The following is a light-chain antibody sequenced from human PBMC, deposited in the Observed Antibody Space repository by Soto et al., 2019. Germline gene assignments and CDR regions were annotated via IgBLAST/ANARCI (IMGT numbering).Light chain of an antibody. J-gene: IGKJ2*01. CDR3: QQYGSSPRT. V-gene: IGKV3-20*01. CDR1: QSVSSGF. CDR2: GAS. Sequence: EIVLTQSPGTLSLSPGERATLSFRASQSVSSGFLAWYQQKPGQAPRLLIYGASSRATGIPDRFSGSGSGTDFTLTISRLEPEDFAVYYCQQYGSSPRTFGQGTKVDIK.